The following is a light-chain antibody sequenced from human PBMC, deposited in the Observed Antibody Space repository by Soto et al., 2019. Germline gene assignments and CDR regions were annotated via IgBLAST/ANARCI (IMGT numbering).Light chain of an antibody. CDR3: QQYGSSPTT. CDR1: QSVTSNY. V-gene: IGKV3-20*01. Sequence: ELKMMQSRGSLSLSPGGRATMSFGASQSVTSNYLAWYQQTPGQAPRLLFFGASIRATGIPDRFSGSGSGTDFNLTISRLESEDSAVYHCQQYGSSPTTFGQGTKVDIK. J-gene: IGKJ1*01. CDR2: GAS.